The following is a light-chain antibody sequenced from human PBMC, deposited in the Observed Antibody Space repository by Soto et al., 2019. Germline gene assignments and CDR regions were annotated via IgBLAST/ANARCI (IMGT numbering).Light chain of an antibody. CDR2: KIT. CDR1: NSDVGGYNY. Sequence: QSVLTQPPSASGSPGQSVTISCTGTNSDVGGYNYVSWYQQHPGKAPKLIISKITERPSGVPDRFSGSKSGSTASLTVSGLQADDEADYYCSSYAGTTNYVLFGGGTKLTVL. CDR3: SSYAGTTNYVL. J-gene: IGLJ2*01. V-gene: IGLV2-8*01.